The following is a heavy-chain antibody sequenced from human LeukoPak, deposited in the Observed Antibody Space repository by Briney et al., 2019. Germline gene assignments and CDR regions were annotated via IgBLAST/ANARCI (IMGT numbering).Heavy chain of an antibody. V-gene: IGHV4-39*07. Sequence: PSETLSLTCTVSGGSISSSSYYWGWIRQPPGKGLEWIGSIYYSGSTYYNPSLKSRVTISVDTSKNQFSLKLSSVTAADTAVYYCASSVGFGELEYFQHWGQGTLVTVSS. J-gene: IGHJ1*01. CDR3: ASSVGFGELEYFQH. CDR1: GGSISSSSYY. D-gene: IGHD3-10*01. CDR2: IYYSGST.